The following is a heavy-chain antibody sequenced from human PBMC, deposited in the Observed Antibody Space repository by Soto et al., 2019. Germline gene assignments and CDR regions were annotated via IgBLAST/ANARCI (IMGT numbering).Heavy chain of an antibody. CDR3: ARGGRIAAPPSHNWFDP. V-gene: IGHV3-21*01. CDR2: ISSSSSYI. D-gene: IGHD6-6*01. J-gene: IGHJ5*02. CDR1: GFTFSSYS. Sequence: PGGSLRLSCAASGFTFSSYSMNWVRQAPGKGLEWVSSISSSSSYIYYADSVKGRFTISRDNAKNSLYLQMNSLRAEDTAVYYCARGGRIAAPPSHNWFDPWGQGTLVTVSS.